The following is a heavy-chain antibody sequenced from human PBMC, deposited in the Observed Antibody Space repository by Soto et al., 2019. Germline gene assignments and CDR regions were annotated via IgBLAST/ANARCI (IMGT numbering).Heavy chain of an antibody. CDR2: MSHDGSNT. CDR3: ARPGSAYDLLTGHYFFYFNATDF. V-gene: IGHV3-30-3*01. Sequence: HPGGSLRLSCTPSGFLFNTYAMHWVRQAPGKGLEWVAVMSHDGSNTYYADSVKGRFTISRDNPKNTLYLQMDTLRTDDTAVYYCARPGSAYDLLTGHYFFYFNATDFWGQGTTVTVSS. D-gene: IGHD3-9*01. CDR1: GFLFNTYA. J-gene: IGHJ6*02.